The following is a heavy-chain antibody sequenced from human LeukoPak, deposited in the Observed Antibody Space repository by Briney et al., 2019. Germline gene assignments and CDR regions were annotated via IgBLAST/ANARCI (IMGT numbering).Heavy chain of an antibody. CDR2: ISPKSGGT. CDR3: AREHSWDANWFDP. Sequence: ASVKVSCKASGYTFTGSYMHWVRQAPGQGLEWMGWISPKSGGTNYTQKFQGRVTMTRDPSISTAYMELSRLRSDDTAVYYCAREHSWDANWFDPWGQGTLVTVPS. V-gene: IGHV1-2*02. J-gene: IGHJ5*02. CDR1: GYTFTGSY. D-gene: IGHD6-13*01.